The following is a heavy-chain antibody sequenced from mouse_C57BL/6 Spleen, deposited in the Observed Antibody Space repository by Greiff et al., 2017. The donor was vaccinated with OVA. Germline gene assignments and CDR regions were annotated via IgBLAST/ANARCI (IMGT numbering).Heavy chain of an antibody. CDR1: GYTFTDYF. CDR2: IYPVSGGT. D-gene: IGHD1-1*01. Sequence: QSGAELANPGASVTLSCKASGYTFTDYFMTWVKKRPGQGLEWIGRIYPVSGGTNYNQKFMGKATFSVDRSSSTVYMVLNSLTSEDSAVYYCGRRYYSLDYWGQGTSLTVSS. J-gene: IGHJ2*02. V-gene: IGHV1-11*01. CDR3: GRRYYSLDY.